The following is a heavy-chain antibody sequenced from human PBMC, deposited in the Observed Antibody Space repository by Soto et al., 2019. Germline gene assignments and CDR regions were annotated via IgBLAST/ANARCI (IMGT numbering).Heavy chain of an antibody. V-gene: IGHV4-39*01. CDR3: ARLGPGVRGWGAFDI. CDR2: IYYSGST. CDR1: GGSISSSSYY. Sequence: PSETLSLTCSVSGGSISSSSYYWGWIRQPPGKGLEWIGSIYYSGSTYYNPSLKSRVTISVDTSKNQFSLKLSSVTAADTAVYYCARLGPGVRGWGAFDIWGQGTMVTVSS. J-gene: IGHJ3*02. D-gene: IGHD3-10*01.